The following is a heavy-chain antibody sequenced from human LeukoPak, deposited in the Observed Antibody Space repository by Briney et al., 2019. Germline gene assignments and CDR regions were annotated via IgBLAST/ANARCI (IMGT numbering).Heavy chain of an antibody. D-gene: IGHD3-10*01. CDR2: ISAYNGNT. CDR3: ARDWEGSGSYTQDHYYYYGMDV. V-gene: IGHV1-18*04. J-gene: IGHJ6*04. Sequence: GASVKVSCKASGYTFTSYGISWVRQAPGQGLEWMGWISAYNGNTNYAQKLQGRVTMTTDTSTSTAYMELRSLRSDDTAVYYSARDWEGSGSYTQDHYYYYGMDVWGKGTTVTVSS. CDR1: GYTFTSYG.